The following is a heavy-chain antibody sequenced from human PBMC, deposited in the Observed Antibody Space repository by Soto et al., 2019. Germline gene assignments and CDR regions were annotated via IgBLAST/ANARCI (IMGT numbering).Heavy chain of an antibody. V-gene: IGHV4-59*01. J-gene: IGHJ6*02. Sequence: QVQLQESGPGLVKPSETLSLTCTVSGGSISSYYWSWIRQPPGKGLECIGYIYYSGSTNYNPSLHRRVTISVDTSKNQFPLKRSSVTAADTAVYYCAREGLTGTIGLYYYYAMDVWGQGTTVTVSS. CDR3: AREGLTGTIGLYYYYAMDV. CDR2: IYYSGST. CDR1: GGSISSYY. D-gene: IGHD1-7*01.